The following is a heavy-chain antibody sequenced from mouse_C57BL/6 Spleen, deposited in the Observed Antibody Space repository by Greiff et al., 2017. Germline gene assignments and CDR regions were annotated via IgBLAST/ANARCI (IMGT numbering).Heavy chain of an antibody. Sequence: QVQLQQPGAELVRPGSSVKLSCKASGYTFTGYWMHWVKQRPIQGLEWIGNIDPSDSDTHYNQKFKDKATLTVDKSSSTAYMQLSSLTSEDSAVYYCARGDRSGFDYWGQGTTLTVSS. J-gene: IGHJ2*01. V-gene: IGHV1-52*01. CDR2: IDPSDSDT. CDR1: GYTFTGYW. CDR3: ARGDRSGFDY. D-gene: IGHD3-2*02.